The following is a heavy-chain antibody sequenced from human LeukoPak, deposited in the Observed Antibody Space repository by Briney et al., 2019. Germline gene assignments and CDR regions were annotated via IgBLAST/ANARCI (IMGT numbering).Heavy chain of an antibody. Sequence: GGSLRLSCAASGFIFSSYWMSWVRQAPGKGLEWVANISQDGSEKCYVDSVKGRFTISRDNAKNSLYLQMNSLRADDTAVYYCSIHTSNRFDPWGQGTLVTVSS. CDR2: ISQDGSEK. CDR3: SIHTSNRFDP. D-gene: IGHD2-2*01. V-gene: IGHV3-7*02. J-gene: IGHJ5*02. CDR1: GFIFSSYW.